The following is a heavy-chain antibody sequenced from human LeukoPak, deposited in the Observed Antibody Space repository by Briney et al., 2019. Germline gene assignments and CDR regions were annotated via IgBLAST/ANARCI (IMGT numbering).Heavy chain of an antibody. CDR3: ARDGGYVVDY. D-gene: IGHD5-12*01. CDR2: INSYNGDT. J-gene: IGHJ4*02. CDR1: GYTFSSYG. V-gene: IGHV1-18*01. Sequence: ASVKVSCKAFGYTFSSYGISWVRQAPGQGLEWMGWINSYNGDTQYAQNLQGRVTMTTDTSTSTAYMELRSLRSDDTAVYYCARDGGYVVDYWGQGTLVTVSS.